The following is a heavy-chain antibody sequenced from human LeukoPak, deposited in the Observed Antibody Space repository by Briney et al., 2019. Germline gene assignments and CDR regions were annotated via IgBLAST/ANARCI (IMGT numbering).Heavy chain of an antibody. CDR1: GFTFSSYG. J-gene: IGHJ4*02. CDR2: IWYDGSNK. D-gene: IGHD6-19*01. V-gene: IGHV3-33*06. CDR3: ANIGYSSGWYYFDY. Sequence: GGSLRLSCAAFGFTFSSYGMHWVRQAPGKGLEWVAVIWYDGSNKYYADSVKGRFTISRDNSKNTLYLQMNSLRAEDTAVYYCANIGYSSGWYYFDYWGQGTLVTVSS.